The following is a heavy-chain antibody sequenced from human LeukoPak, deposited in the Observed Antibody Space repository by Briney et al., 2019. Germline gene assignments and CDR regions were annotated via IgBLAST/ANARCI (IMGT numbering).Heavy chain of an antibody. D-gene: IGHD6-19*01. CDR3: ARDNAYSSGFYYFDY. CDR1: GGTFSSYA. V-gene: IGHV1-69*01. J-gene: IGHJ4*02. Sequence: GSSVKVSCKASGGTFSSYAISWVRQAPGQGLEWMGGIIPIFGTANYAQKFQGRVTITADESTSTAYMELSSLRSEDTAVYYCARDNAYSSGFYYFDYWGQGTLVTVSS. CDR2: IIPIFGTA.